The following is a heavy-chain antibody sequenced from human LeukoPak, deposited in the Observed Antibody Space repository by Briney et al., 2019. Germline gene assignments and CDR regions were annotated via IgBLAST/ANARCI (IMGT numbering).Heavy chain of an antibody. CDR1: GFSFSNHA. V-gene: IGHV3-23*01. CDR3: AKTSRVNSNYDSPFDY. Sequence: GGSLRLSCAASGFSFSNHAMSWVRQAPGKGLEWVSAVRGSGGDTYYADSVKGRFTMSRDNSKNTLYLQMNSLRAEDTARYYCAKTSRVNSNYDSPFDYWGQGTLVVVSS. J-gene: IGHJ4*02. CDR2: VRGSGGDT. D-gene: IGHD5-12*01.